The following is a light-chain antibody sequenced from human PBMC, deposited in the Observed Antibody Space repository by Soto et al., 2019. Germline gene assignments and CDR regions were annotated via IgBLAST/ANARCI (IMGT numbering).Light chain of an antibody. V-gene: IGLV4-69*01. CDR1: SGHSSYA. J-gene: IGLJ2*01. CDR3: QTWGTGIRV. Sequence: QSVLTQSPSASASLGASVKLTCTLSSGHSSYAIAWHQQQPEKGPRYLMKLNSDGSHSKGDGIPDRFSGSSSGAERYLTNSSLQSEDEADYYCQTWGTGIRVFGGGTKVTVL. CDR2: LNSDGSH.